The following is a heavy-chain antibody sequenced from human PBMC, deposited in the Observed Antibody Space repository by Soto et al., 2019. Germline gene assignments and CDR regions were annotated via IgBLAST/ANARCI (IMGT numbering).Heavy chain of an antibody. Sequence: QVQLVQSGAEVKKPGASVKVSCKASGYTFTSYGISWVRQAPGQGLEWMGWISAYNGNTNYAQKIQGRVTMTPDTAMSTVYMERRRLRSDDTAVYYCARDREKGAARTWDAFDIWGQGIMVTVSS. D-gene: IGHD6-6*01. J-gene: IGHJ3*02. CDR3: ARDREKGAARTWDAFDI. CDR2: ISAYNGNT. CDR1: GYTFTSYG. V-gene: IGHV1-18*01.